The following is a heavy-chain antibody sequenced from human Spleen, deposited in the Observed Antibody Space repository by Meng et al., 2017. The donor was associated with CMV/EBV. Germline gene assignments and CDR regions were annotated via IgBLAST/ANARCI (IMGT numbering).Heavy chain of an antibody. CDR1: GFIFSNYG. CDR2: ISYDGSNE. D-gene: IGHD3-10*01. J-gene: IGHJ4*02. Sequence: GESLKISCAASGFIFSNYGIHWVRQAPGKGLEWVAIISYDGSNEKYTDSVKGRFTISRDNSQNTLYLQMHSLRAEDTAVYYCAREDYYGSGTQDYWGQGTLVTVSS. V-gene: IGHV3-30*03. CDR3: AREDYYGSGTQDY.